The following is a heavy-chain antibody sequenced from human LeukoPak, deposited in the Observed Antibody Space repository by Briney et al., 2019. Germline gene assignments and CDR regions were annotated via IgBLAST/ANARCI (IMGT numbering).Heavy chain of an antibody. CDR2: INHSGST. CDR3: ARAFEYHSSGWYVGIFDY. Sequence: KPSETLSLTCTVSGGSISSGSYYWSWIRQPAGKGLEWIGEINHSGSTYYNPSLKSPVTISMDRSKNQFSLKLSSVTAADTAVYYCARAFEYHSSGWYVGIFDYWGQGTLVTVSS. V-gene: IGHV4-39*07. CDR1: GGSISSGSYY. J-gene: IGHJ4*02. D-gene: IGHD6-13*01.